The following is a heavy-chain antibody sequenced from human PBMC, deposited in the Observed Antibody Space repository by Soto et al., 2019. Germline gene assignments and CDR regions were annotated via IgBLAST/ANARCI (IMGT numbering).Heavy chain of an antibody. V-gene: IGHV4-59*06. CDR2: IYYSGST. D-gene: IGHD3-10*01. CDR3: AREEVAYYGSGSYNWFDP. CDR1: GGSISGYY. Sequence: SETLSLTCTVSGGSISGYYWSWIRQPPGKGLEWIGYIYYSGSTYYNPSLKSRVTISVDTSKNQFSLKLSSVTAADTAVYYCAREEVAYYGSGSYNWFDPWGQGTLVTVSS. J-gene: IGHJ5*02.